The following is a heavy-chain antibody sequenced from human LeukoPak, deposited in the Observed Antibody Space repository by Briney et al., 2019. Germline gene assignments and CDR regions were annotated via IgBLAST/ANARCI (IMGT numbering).Heavy chain of an antibody. CDR3: ARESRESLDY. Sequence: GGPLRLSCAASGFTFSSYEMNWVRQAPGKGLEWISYITSSGGTIYYADSVKGRFTISRDNAKNSLYLQMNSLRAEDTAVYYCARESRESLDYWGQGTLVTVSS. V-gene: IGHV3-48*03. CDR1: GFTFSSYE. J-gene: IGHJ4*02. CDR2: ITSSGGTI. D-gene: IGHD3-10*01.